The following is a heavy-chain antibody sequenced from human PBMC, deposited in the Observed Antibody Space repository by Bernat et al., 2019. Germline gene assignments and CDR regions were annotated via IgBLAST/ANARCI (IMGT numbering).Heavy chain of an antibody. D-gene: IGHD4-17*01. CDR2: ISSSGSTI. V-gene: IGHV3-48*03. J-gene: IGHJ3*02. CDR1: GFTFSSYE. Sequence: EVQLVESGGGLVQPGGSLRLSCAASGFTFSSYEMNWVRQAPGKGLEWVSYISSSGSTIYYADSGKGRFTISRDNAKNSLYLQMNSLRAEDTAVYYCASGGYGDYEMAFDIWGQGTMVTVSS. CDR3: ASGGYGDYEMAFDI.